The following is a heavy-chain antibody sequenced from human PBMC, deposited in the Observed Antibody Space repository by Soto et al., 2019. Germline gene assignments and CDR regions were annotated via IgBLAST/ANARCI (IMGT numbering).Heavy chain of an antibody. J-gene: IGHJ4*02. CDR1: GFTFSSYA. Sequence: EVQLLESGGGLVQPGGSLRLSCAASGFTFSSYAMSWVRQAPGKGLEWVSAISGSGGSTYYADSVKGRFTISRDNSKNTLYLQMNSLRAEDTAVYYCAKDQAKGKVGAGGFDYWGQGTLVTVSS. CDR2: ISGSGGST. D-gene: IGHD1-26*01. CDR3: AKDQAKGKVGAGGFDY. V-gene: IGHV3-23*01.